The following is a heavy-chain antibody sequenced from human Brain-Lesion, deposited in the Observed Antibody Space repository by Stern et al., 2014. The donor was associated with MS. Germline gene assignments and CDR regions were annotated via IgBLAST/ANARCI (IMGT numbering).Heavy chain of an antibody. V-gene: IGHV1-24*01. J-gene: IGHJ4*02. CDR1: GYTLTELS. CDR2: FDPEDGET. D-gene: IGHD1-26*01. Sequence: MQLVESGAEVKKPGASVKVSCKVSGYTLTELSMHWVRQAPRKGLEWMGGFDPEDGETIYAQKFQGRVTMTEDTSTDTAYMELSSLRSEDTAVYYCATLSPGAGGNYYRLFDYWGQGTLVTVSS. CDR3: ATLSPGAGGNYYRLFDY.